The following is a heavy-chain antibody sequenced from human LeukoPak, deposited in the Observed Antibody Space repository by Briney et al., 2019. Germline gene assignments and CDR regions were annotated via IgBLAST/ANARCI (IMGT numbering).Heavy chain of an antibody. CDR2: INQDGSQK. Sequence: GGSLTLSCPASAFTFSIYWMSWVRQAPGRGLEWVANINQDGSQKYYVDSAKGRFTISRDNAKNSFFLQMSSLRAEDTSVYNCVAGDWGAVDSFDLWGRGTMVTVSS. V-gene: IGHV3-7*01. D-gene: IGHD2-21*02. CDR1: AFTFSIYW. J-gene: IGHJ3*01. CDR3: VAGDWGAVDSFDL.